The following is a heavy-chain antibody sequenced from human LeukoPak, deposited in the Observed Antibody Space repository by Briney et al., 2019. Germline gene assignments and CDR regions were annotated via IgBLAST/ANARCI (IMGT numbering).Heavy chain of an antibody. CDR3: ARDRYDFWSGYVMNYYYYMDV. CDR1: GFTFSDYY. J-gene: IGHJ6*03. CDR2: ISSSGSTI. D-gene: IGHD3-3*01. V-gene: IGHV3-11*04. Sequence: GGSLRLSCAASGFTFSDYYMSWIRQAPGKGLEWVSYISSSGSTIYYADSVKGRFTISRGNAKNTLYLQMNSLRAEDTAVYYCARDRYDFWSGYVMNYYYYMDVWGKGTTVTVSS.